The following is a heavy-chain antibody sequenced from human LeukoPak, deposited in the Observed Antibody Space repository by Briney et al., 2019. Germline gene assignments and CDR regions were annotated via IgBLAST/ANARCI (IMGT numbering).Heavy chain of an antibody. Sequence: SGGSQRLSCAASGFTFGTCGMNWVRQAPGKGLEWVSGIGSSGTTYYADSVKGRFTVSRDNSKNTLYLQMNSLGAEDTAVYYCAKGTTSGYTDAIDIWGQGTMVTVSS. CDR1: GFTFGTCG. CDR2: IGSSGTT. V-gene: IGHV3-23*01. CDR3: AKGTTSGYTDAIDI. D-gene: IGHD3-22*01. J-gene: IGHJ3*02.